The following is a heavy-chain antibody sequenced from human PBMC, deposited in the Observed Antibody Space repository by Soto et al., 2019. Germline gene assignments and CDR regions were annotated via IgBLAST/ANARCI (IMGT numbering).Heavy chain of an antibody. CDR2: ISAYNGNT. J-gene: IGHJ4*02. CDR1: GYTFTSYG. Sequence: ASVKVSCKASGYTFTSYGISWVRQAPGQGLEWMGWISAYNGNTNYAQKLQGRVTMTTDTSTSTAYMELRSLRSDDTAVYYCARDRGIAAAGARKFDYWGQGTLVTVSS. CDR3: ARDRGIAAAGARKFDY. V-gene: IGHV1-18*04. D-gene: IGHD6-13*01.